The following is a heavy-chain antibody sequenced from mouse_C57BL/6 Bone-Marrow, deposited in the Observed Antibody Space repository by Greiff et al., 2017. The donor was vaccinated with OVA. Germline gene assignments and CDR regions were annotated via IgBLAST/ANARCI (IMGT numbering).Heavy chain of an antibody. CDR1: GYTFTSYW. CDR2: IHPNSGST. J-gene: IGHJ1*03. D-gene: IGHD2-13*01. V-gene: IGHV1-64*01. CDR3: ARWGGDRDFDV. Sequence: VQLQQSGAELVKPGASVKLSCKASGYTFTSYWMHWVKQRPGQGLEWIGMIHPNSGSTNYNEKFKSKATLTVDKSSSTAYMQLSSLTSEDSAVYCGARWGGDRDFDVWGTGTTVTVSS.